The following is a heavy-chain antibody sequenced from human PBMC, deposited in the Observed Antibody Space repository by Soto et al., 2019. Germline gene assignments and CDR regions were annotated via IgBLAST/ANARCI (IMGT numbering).Heavy chain of an antibody. D-gene: IGHD3-9*01. V-gene: IGHV3-30*03. J-gene: IGHJ4*02. Sequence: GGSLRLSCAASGFTFDDYGMSWVRQAPGKGLEWVAVISYDGSNKYYADSVKGRFTISRDNSKNTLYLQMNSLRAEDTAVYYCARDRDYDILTGYYSAYYDYWGQGTLVTVSS. CDR1: GFTFDDYG. CDR3: ARDRDYDILTGYYSAYYDY. CDR2: ISYDGSNK.